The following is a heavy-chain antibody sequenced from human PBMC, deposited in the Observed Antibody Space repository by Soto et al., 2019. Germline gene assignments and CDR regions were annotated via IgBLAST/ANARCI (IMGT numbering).Heavy chain of an antibody. V-gene: IGHV1-3*01. D-gene: IGHD3-10*01. CDR1: GYTFTSYA. J-gene: IGHJ3*02. CDR3: ARDYYGSGSYYSPRFDI. CDR2: INAGNGNT. Sequence: ASVKVSCKXSGYTFTSYAMHWVRQAPGQRLEWMGWINAGNGNTKYSQKFQGRVTITRDTSASTAYMELSSLRSEDTAVYYCARDYYGSGSYYSPRFDIWGQGTMVTVSS.